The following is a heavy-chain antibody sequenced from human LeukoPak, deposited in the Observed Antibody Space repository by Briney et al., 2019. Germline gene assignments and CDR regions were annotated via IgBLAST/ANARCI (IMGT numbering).Heavy chain of an antibody. D-gene: IGHD2-2*01. CDR2: IYYSGST. V-gene: IGHV4-39*07. Sequence: KPSETLSLTCTVSGGSISSSSYYWGWIRQPPGKGLEWIGSIYYSGSTYYNPSLKSRVTISVDTSKNQFSLKLSSVTAADTAVYYCARGGRYCSTTSCLGEGYYFDYWGQGTLVTVSS. J-gene: IGHJ4*02. CDR1: GGSISSSSYY. CDR3: ARGGRYCSTTSCLGEGYYFDY.